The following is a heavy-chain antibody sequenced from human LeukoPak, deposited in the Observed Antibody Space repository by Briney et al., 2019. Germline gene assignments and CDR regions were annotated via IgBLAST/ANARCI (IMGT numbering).Heavy chain of an antibody. CDR1: VFPFSDYS. CDR3: ATGPDAFSSAWFDH. Sequence: GGSLRLSCVTSVFPFSDYSMNWLRQAPGRGLEWVSSITRIVTDIYYADSVEGRFTISRDNAKNSLYLQMNRLGVEDTALYFCATGPDAFSSAWFDHLGQGTLVTVSS. J-gene: IGHJ5*02. CDR2: ITRIVTDI. V-gene: IGHV3-21*01. D-gene: IGHD6-19*01.